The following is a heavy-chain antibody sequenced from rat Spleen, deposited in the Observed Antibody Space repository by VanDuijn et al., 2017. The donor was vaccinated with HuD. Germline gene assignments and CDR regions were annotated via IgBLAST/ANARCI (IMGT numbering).Heavy chain of an antibody. CDR1: GFTYSNYV. D-gene: IGHD5-1*01. V-gene: IGHV5S13*01. J-gene: IGHJ2*01. CDR2: TSTGGGFT. CDR3: AKVLSGSGDN. Sequence: EVQLVESDGGLVQPGRSLKLSCAASGFTYSNYVMAWVRQAPTKALEWVASTSTGGGFTFYRDSVKGRFTSSRDDAKNTLYLQMDSLRSEDTATDYCAKVLSGSGDNWGQGVMGTVSS.